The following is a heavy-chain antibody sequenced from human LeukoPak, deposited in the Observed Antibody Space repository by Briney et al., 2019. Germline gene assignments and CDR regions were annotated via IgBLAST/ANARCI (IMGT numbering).Heavy chain of an antibody. J-gene: IGHJ3*02. CDR2: IYPSDSDT. V-gene: IGHV5-51*01. Sequence: GESLKISCKGSGYRFTSYWIGWVRQMPGKGLEWMGIIYPSDSDTRYSPSFQGQVTISADKSISTAYLQWSSLKASDTAMYYCARPRHYDILTGYPGAFDIWGQGTMVTVSS. CDR1: GYRFTSYW. CDR3: ARPRHYDILTGYPGAFDI. D-gene: IGHD3-9*01.